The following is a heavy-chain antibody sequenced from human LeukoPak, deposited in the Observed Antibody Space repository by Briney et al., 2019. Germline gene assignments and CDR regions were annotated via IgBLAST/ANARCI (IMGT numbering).Heavy chain of an antibody. CDR1: GFTFSSYG. J-gene: IGHJ5*02. CDR2: IWYDGSNK. CDR3: AKDRSTVGNIWIDP. D-gene: IGHD4-11*01. V-gene: IGHV3-33*06. Sequence: GGSLRLSCAASGFTFSSYGMHWVRQAPGKGLEWVAVIWYDGSNKYYADSVKGRFTISRDNSKNTLYLQMNSLRAEDTAVYYCAKDRSTVGNIWIDPWGQGTLVTVSS.